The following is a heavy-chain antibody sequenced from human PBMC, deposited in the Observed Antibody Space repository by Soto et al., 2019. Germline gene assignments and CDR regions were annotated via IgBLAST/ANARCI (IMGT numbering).Heavy chain of an antibody. V-gene: IGHV3-74*01. Sequence: EVQLVESGGGLVQPGGSLRLSCAASGFTFSTYWMHWVRQAPGKGLVWVSRINSDGSSTSYADSVKGRFTISRDNAKNTLYVQMNSLSAEDTAVYYCAREYSSSRYFDYWGQGTLVTVSS. CDR2: INSDGSST. D-gene: IGHD6-6*01. CDR1: GFTFSTYW. J-gene: IGHJ4*02. CDR3: AREYSSSRYFDY.